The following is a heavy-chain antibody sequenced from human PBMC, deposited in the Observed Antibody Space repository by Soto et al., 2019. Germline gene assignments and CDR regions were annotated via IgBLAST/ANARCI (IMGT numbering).Heavy chain of an antibody. J-gene: IGHJ4*02. CDR3: TRDIGGKGAY. Sequence: PSETLSLSCAASGFTFSSYWMHWVRQVPGKGLLWVSRIDEYGNTINYADSVKGRFTISRDNARNTLYLEMNSLRAEDTALYYCTRDIGGKGAYWGPGTLVTVSS. CDR2: IDEYGNTI. CDR1: GFTFSSYW. D-gene: IGHD3-10*01. V-gene: IGHV3-74*01.